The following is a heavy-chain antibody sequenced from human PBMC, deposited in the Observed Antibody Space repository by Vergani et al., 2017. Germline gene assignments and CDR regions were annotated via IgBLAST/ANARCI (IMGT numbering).Heavy chain of an antibody. V-gene: IGHV4-39*01. CDR1: GGSISSSSYY. CDR2: IYYSGST. CDR3: ARQLRYFDWNLGWFDP. Sequence: QLQLQESGPGLVKPSETLSLTCTVSGGSISSSSYYWGWIRQPPGKGLEWIGSIYYSGSTYYNPSLKSRVTISVDTSKNQFSLKLSSVTAADTAVYYCARQLRYFDWNLGWFDPWGQGTLVTVSS. D-gene: IGHD3-9*01. J-gene: IGHJ5*02.